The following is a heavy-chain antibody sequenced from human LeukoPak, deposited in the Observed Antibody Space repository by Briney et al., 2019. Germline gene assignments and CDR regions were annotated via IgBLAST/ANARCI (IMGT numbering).Heavy chain of an antibody. V-gene: IGHV1-2*02. CDR2: INPNSGGT. CDR1: GYTFTGYY. CDR3: ARDAEGWNYDLAY. D-gene: IGHD1-7*01. Sequence: ASVKVSCKASGYTFTGYYMHWVRQAPGQGLEWMGWINPNSGGTSNAQKFQGRVTMSSDTSLNTAYMELSRLRSDDTAVYYCARDAEGWNYDLAYWGLGTQVTVSS. J-gene: IGHJ4*02.